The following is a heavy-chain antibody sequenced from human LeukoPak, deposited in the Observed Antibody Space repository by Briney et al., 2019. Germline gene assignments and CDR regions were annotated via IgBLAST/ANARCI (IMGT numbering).Heavy chain of an antibody. CDR1: GVSISSYY. D-gene: IGHD3-10*01. CDR3: AGAALLWFGELPGGVDY. CDR2: IHTSGST. V-gene: IGHV4-4*07. J-gene: IGHJ4*02. Sequence: SETLSLTCTVSGVSISSYYWSWIRQPAGKGLEWIGRIHTSGSTNYNPSLKSRVTMSVDTSKNQFSLKLSSVTAADTAVYYCAGAALLWFGELPGGVDYWGQGTLVTVSS.